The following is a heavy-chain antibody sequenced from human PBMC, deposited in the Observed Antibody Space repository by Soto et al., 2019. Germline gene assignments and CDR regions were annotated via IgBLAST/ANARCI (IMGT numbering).Heavy chain of an antibody. CDR1: GGSISSYY. Sequence: QVQLQESGPGLVKPSETLSLTCTVSGGSISSYYWSWIRQPPGKGLDWIGYICYSGSTNYNPSLKSRVTITVDTSKNQLSLKLSYVTAADTAVYYCARELSRIGWSGAFDIWGQGTMVTVSS. CDR2: ICYSGST. V-gene: IGHV4-59*01. J-gene: IGHJ3*02. D-gene: IGHD6-19*01. CDR3: ARELSRIGWSGAFDI.